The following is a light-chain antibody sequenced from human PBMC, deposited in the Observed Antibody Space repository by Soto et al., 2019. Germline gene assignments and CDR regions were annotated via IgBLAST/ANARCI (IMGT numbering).Light chain of an antibody. CDR3: HHSGSSPRT. V-gene: IGKV3-20*01. J-gene: IGKJ1*01. Sequence: EIVLTQSPGTLSLSPGDRATLSCRASQSVSSNYLAWYQQKPGQAPRLLIYGASMRATGIPDRFSASGSGTDLTLTIGRLEPEDCAMYFCHHSGSSPRTFGQGTKVEIK. CDR2: GAS. CDR1: QSVSSNY.